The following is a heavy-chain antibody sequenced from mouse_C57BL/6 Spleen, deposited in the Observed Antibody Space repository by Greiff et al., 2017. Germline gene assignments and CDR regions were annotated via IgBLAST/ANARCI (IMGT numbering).Heavy chain of an antibody. Sequence: EVMLVESGGGLVKPGGSLKLSCAASGFTFSDYGMHWVRQAPEKGLEWVAYISSGSSTIYYADTVKGRFTISRDNAKNTLFLQMTSLRSEDTAMYYCARSMVTTDYFDYWGQGTTLTVSS. D-gene: IGHD2-2*01. J-gene: IGHJ2*01. CDR1: GFTFSDYG. CDR2: ISSGSSTI. V-gene: IGHV5-17*01. CDR3: ARSMVTTDYFDY.